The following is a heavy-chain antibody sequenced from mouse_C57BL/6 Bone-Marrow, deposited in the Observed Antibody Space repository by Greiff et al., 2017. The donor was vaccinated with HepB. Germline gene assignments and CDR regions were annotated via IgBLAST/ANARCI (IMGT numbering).Heavy chain of an antibody. V-gene: IGHV3-3*01. J-gene: IGHJ4*01. CDR1: GFSINSDCY. CDR3: ARDRYYGSSSYAMDY. D-gene: IGHD1-1*01. Sequence: EVQLMESGPSLVRPSQTLSLTCTVTGFSINSDCYWIWIRQFPGNKLEYIGYTFYSGITYYNPSLESRTYITRDTSKNQFSLTLSSVTTEDTATYYCARDRYYGSSSYAMDYWGQGTSVTVSS. CDR2: TFYSGIT.